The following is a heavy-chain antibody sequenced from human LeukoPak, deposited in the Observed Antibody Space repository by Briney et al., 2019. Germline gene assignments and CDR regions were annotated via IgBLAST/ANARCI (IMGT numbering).Heavy chain of an antibody. CDR3: ARDSRWIQFDY. D-gene: IGHD5-18*01. J-gene: IGHJ4*02. CDR1: GFTFNNYG. V-gene: IGHV3-30*02. CDR2: IRYDGSNT. Sequence: GGSLRLSCAASGFTFNNYGMHWVRQAPGKGLEWLAFIRYDGSNTYYADSVKGRFTVSRDNSKNTLYLQMNSLRADDTAVYYCARDSRWIQFDYWGQGTLVTVSS.